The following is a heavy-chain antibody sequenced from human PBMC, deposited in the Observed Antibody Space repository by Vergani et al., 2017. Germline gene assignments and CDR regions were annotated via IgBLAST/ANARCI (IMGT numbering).Heavy chain of an antibody. Sequence: VQLVESGGGVVQPGRSLRLACVGYGSTFSNYSLSWVRQAPGRGLEWLSYISGSRSRGSFPFYTDSVRGRFTISRDNARRSVYLQMDSLRAEDTAVYYCAKDRRGYCSSTSCYTAKYFQHWGQGTLVTVSS. D-gene: IGHD2-2*02. J-gene: IGHJ1*01. CDR1: GSTFSNYS. V-gene: IGHV3-48*01. CDR3: AKDRRGYCSSTSCYTAKYFQH. CDR2: ISGSRSRGSFP.